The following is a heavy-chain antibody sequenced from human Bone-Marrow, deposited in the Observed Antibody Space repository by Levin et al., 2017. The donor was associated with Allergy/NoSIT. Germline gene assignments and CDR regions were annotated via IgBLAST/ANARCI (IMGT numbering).Heavy chain of an antibody. Sequence: GESLKISCAASGFTFSSYSMNWVRQAPGKGLEWVSSISSSSSYIYYADSVKGRFTISRDNAKNSLYLQMNSLRAEVTAVYYCARPDTAMVTRSDVYFDYWGQGTLVTVSS. CDR1: GFTFSSYS. D-gene: IGHD5-18*01. CDR2: ISSSSSYI. V-gene: IGHV3-21*01. CDR3: ARPDTAMVTRSDVYFDY. J-gene: IGHJ4*02.